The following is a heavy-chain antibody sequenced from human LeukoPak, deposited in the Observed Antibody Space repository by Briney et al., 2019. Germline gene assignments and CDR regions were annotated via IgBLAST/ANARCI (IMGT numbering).Heavy chain of an antibody. J-gene: IGHJ4*02. D-gene: IGHD1-14*01. V-gene: IGHV3-30*02. CDR2: IRYDGSNK. Sequence: GGCLSLSCAPSALTFSSNGTHWVRPAPGKWLEWVAFIRYDGSNKYYADSVKGRFTISRDTSKNTLYPQMNSLRAEDSAVYYCAKLTGDYWGQGTLVTVSS. CDR3: AKLTGDY. CDR1: ALTFSSNG.